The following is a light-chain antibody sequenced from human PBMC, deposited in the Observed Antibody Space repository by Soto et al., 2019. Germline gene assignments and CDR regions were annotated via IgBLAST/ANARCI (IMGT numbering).Light chain of an antibody. Sequence: EIVMTQSPATLSVSPGDRATLSCRASQSVSGKLAWYQKKPGQAPRLLIYDSSTRATGIPPRFSGSGSETEFTLTISSLQSEDFALYYCQHYNVWPLTSGGGTRVEIK. CDR3: QHYNVWPLT. CDR1: QSVSGK. V-gene: IGKV3-15*01. J-gene: IGKJ4*01. CDR2: DSS.